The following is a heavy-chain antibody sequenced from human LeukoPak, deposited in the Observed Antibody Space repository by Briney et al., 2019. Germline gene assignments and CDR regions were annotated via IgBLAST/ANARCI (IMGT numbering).Heavy chain of an antibody. Sequence: PGGSLRLSCAASGFTFTSYNMNWVRQAPGKGLEGVSSITSSSSYIYYADSVKGRFTISRDNAKNSLYLQMDSLRVEDTAVYYCARDPYSGNYGAYYYYMDVWGKGTTVTISS. V-gene: IGHV3-21*06. CDR3: ARDPYSGNYGAYYYYMDV. D-gene: IGHD1-26*01. CDR1: GFTFTSYN. CDR2: ITSSSSYI. J-gene: IGHJ6*03.